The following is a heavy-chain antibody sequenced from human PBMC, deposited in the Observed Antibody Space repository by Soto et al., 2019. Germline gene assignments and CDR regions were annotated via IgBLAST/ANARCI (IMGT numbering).Heavy chain of an antibody. CDR3: ARVRYSGYDLYDYYGLDV. CDR1: GGSISNYY. CDR2: IYYSGTT. V-gene: IGHV4-59*01. D-gene: IGHD5-12*01. Sequence: PSETLSLTCTVSGGSISNYYWSWIRQPPGKGLEWIGYIYYSGTTNYNPSLKSRVTISVDTSKNQFSLKLSSVTAADTAVYYCARVRYSGYDLYDYYGLDVWGQGTTVTVSS. J-gene: IGHJ6*02.